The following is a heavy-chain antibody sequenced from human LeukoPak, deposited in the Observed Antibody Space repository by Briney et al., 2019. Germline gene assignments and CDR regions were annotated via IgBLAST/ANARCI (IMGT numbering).Heavy chain of an antibody. CDR1: GITFSSYG. CDR3: AKDKGYSSSWYTSDY. D-gene: IGHD6-13*01. Sequence: PGGSLRLSCAASGITFSSYGMHWVRQAPGKGLEWVAFIRYDGSNKYYADSVKGRFTISRDNSKNTLYLQMNSLRAEDTAVYYCAKDKGYSSSWYTSDYWGRGTLVTVSS. J-gene: IGHJ4*02. V-gene: IGHV3-30*02. CDR2: IRYDGSNK.